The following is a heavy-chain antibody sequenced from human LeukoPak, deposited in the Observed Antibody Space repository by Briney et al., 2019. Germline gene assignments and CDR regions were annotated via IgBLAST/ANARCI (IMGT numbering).Heavy chain of an antibody. CDR3: ARPEGYDAFDI. CDR1: GHTLTELS. Sequence: ASVKVSCKISGHTLTELSIHWVRQAPGQGLEWMGYMYPNSGATKYAPKFQGRVTMTRDTSIRTAYMELFGLRSDDTAVYYCARPEGYDAFDIWGQGTMVIVSS. CDR2: MYPNSGAT. D-gene: IGHD1-14*01. V-gene: IGHV1-2*02. J-gene: IGHJ3*02.